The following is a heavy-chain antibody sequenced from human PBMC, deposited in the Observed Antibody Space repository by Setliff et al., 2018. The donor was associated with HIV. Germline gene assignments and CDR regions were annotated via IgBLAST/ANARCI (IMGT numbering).Heavy chain of an antibody. CDR3: ARVEYWGLPYYYYYMDV. Sequence: GGSLRLSCAVSGFTFSSYTMNWVRQAPGKGLEWVSSISSSSNYIYYADSVKGRFTISRDNAKNSLYLQMNSLRAEDTAVYYCARVEYWGLPYYYYYMDVWGKGTSVTVSS. J-gene: IGHJ6*03. CDR1: GFTFSSYT. CDR2: ISSSSNYI. V-gene: IGHV3-21*01. D-gene: IGHD2-15*01.